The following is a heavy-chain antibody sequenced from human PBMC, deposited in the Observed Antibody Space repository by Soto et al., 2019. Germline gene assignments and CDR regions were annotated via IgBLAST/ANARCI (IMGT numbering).Heavy chain of an antibody. Sequence: PSETLSLTCTVSGGSISSYYWSWIRQPPGKGLEWIGYIYYSGSTNYNPSLKSRVTISVDTSKNQFSLKLSSVTAADTAVHYCARARLSRSWWFDPWGQGTLVTVSS. D-gene: IGHD3-10*01. V-gene: IGHV4-59*01. CDR2: IYYSGST. CDR3: ARARLSRSWWFDP. CDR1: GGSISSYY. J-gene: IGHJ5*02.